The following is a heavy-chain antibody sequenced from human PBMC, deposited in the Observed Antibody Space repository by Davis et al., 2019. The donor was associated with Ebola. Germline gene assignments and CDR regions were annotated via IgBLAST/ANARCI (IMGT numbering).Heavy chain of an antibody. Sequence: PSETLSLTCAVYGGSFSGYYWSWIRQPPGKGLEWIGEINHSGSTNYNPSLKSRVTISVDTSKNQFSLKLRSVTAADTAVYYCARGPWIFGVVFDIWGQGTMVTVSS. CDR2: INHSGST. D-gene: IGHD3-3*01. CDR3: ARGPWIFGVVFDI. V-gene: IGHV4-34*01. J-gene: IGHJ3*02. CDR1: GGSFSGYY.